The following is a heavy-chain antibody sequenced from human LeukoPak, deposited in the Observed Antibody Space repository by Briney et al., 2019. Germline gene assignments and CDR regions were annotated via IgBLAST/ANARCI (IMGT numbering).Heavy chain of an antibody. J-gene: IGHJ4*02. D-gene: IGHD2-15*01. CDR1: GGSISSYF. CDR2: IYYRGST. Sequence: ASETLSLTCTVSGGSISSYFWSWIRQPPGKGLEWIGYIYYRGSTKYNSSIKSRVTISVRTSKNQFSLKLSSVTAADTALYYCARLWSTYCSGGSCPHQPNYWGQGTLVTVSS. V-gene: IGHV4-59*08. CDR3: ARLWSTYCSGGSCPHQPNY.